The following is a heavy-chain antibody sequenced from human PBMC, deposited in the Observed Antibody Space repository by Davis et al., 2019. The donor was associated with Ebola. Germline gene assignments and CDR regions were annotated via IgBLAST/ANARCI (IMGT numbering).Heavy chain of an antibody. CDR1: GFTFSSYE. V-gene: IGHV3-48*03. CDR3: ASGGSLYYGMDV. J-gene: IGHJ6*02. CDR2: ISSSGSTI. Sequence: PGGSLRLSCAASGFTFSSYEMNWVRQAPGKGLEWVSYISSSGSTIYYADSVKGRFTISRDNAKNSLYLQMNSLRAEDTAVYYCASGGSLYYGMDVWGQGTTVTVSS. D-gene: IGHD3-10*01.